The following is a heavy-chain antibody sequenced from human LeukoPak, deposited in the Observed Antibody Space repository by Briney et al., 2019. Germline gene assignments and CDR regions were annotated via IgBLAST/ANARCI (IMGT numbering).Heavy chain of an antibody. CDR2: YSSGYI. J-gene: IGHJ6*03. V-gene: IGHV3-21*01. D-gene: IGHD6-13*01. CDR3: ARVYSSSWYSGYLYMDV. Sequence: GGSLRLSCAASGFTFSNYNMSYSSGYIYYADSLKGRFTISRDNAKNSLYLQINSLRAEDTAVYYCARVYSSSWYSGYLYMDVWGKGTTVTVSS. CDR1: GFTFSNYN.